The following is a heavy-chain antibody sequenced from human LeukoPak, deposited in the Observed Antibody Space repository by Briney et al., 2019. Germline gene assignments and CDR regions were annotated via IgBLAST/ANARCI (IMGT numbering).Heavy chain of an antibody. CDR3: ARAPTRWHNYFDP. CDR2: INPDGRST. J-gene: IGHJ5*02. V-gene: IGHV3-74*01. Sequence: GGSLRLSCAASGFIFSRFWMHWVRQAPGKGLVCVSRINPDGRSTAYADSVKGRFTISREDARNSLYLQMNNLRAGDTAVYYCARAPTRWHNYFDPWGQGTPVTVSS. D-gene: IGHD1-14*01. CDR1: GFIFSRFW.